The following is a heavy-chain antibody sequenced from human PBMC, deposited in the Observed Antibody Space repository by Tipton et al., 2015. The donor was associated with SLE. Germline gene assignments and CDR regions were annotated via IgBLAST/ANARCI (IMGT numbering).Heavy chain of an antibody. Sequence: TLSLTCTVSGGSISSHYWSWVRQPPGKGLEWIGEIYHSGSTNYNPSLRSRVTISVDKSKNQFSLRLTSVTAADTAVYHCARGVLTAAGHFFDYWGQGTLLTVSS. D-gene: IGHD6-25*01. CDR1: GGSISSHY. CDR3: ARGVLTAAGHFFDY. J-gene: IGHJ4*02. CDR2: IYHSGST. V-gene: IGHV4-4*02.